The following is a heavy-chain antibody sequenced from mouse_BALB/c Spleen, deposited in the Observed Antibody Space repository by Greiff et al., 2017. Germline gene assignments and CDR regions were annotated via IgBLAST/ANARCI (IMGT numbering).Heavy chain of an antibody. CDR1: GYTFTNYW. Sequence: VQLQQSGAELVRPGTSVKISCKASGYTFTNYWLGWVKQRPGHGLEWIGDIYPGGGYTNYNEKFKGKATLTADTSSSTAYMQLSSLTSEDSAVYFCARGGPYGDYAMDYWGQGTSVTVSS. D-gene: IGHD1-2*01. V-gene: IGHV1-63*02. CDR2: IYPGGGYT. J-gene: IGHJ4*01. CDR3: ARGGPYGDYAMDY.